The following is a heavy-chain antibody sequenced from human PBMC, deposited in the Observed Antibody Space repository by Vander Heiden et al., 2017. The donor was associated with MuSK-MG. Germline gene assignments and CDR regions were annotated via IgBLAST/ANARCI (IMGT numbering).Heavy chain of an antibody. CDR1: GYTFTGSY. Sequence: QVQLVQSGAEVQKPGASVQVSCKASGYTFTGSYLHWVGEAHGQGCEWMGGINPNSGGTNYAQKFQGWVTMTRDTSISTAYMELSRLRSDDTAVYYCARDLGHTRGGEWLVFPDYGMDVWGQGTTVTVSS. J-gene: IGHJ6*02. CDR3: ARDLGHTRGGEWLVFPDYGMDV. CDR2: INPNSGGT. D-gene: IGHD6-19*01. V-gene: IGHV1-2*04.